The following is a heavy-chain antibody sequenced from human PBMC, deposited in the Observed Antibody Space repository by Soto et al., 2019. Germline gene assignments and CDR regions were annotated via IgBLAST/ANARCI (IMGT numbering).Heavy chain of an antibody. J-gene: IGHJ5*02. Sequence: SETLSLTCTVSGGSISSYYWSWIRQPPGKGLEWIGYIYYSGSTNYNPSLKSRVTISVDTSKDQFSLKLSSVTAADTAVYYCARGGIAVAGTYWFDPWGQGTLVTVSS. CDR3: ARGGIAVAGTYWFDP. D-gene: IGHD6-19*01. CDR1: GGSISSYY. V-gene: IGHV4-59*01. CDR2: IYYSGST.